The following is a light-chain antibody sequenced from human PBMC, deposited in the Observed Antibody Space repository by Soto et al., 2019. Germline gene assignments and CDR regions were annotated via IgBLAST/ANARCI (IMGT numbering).Light chain of an antibody. CDR3: IQGLPTPLT. J-gene: IGKJ4*01. V-gene: IGKV2-28*01. Sequence: DIVMTQSPLSLPVTPGEPASISCRSSQSLLHSNGYNYLDWYLQKPGQSPQLLIYWGSNRASGVPDRFSGSGSGTDFPLKINRLAAEEVEVYYCIQGLPTPLTFGGGTKVEIQ. CDR1: QSLLHSNGYNY. CDR2: WGS.